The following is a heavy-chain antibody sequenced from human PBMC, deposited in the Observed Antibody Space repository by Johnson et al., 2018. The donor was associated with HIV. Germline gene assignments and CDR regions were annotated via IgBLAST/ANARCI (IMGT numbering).Heavy chain of an antibody. Sequence: VQLVESGGGVVQPGRSLRLSCAASGLTFSSYWMHWVRQAPGKGLAWVSRISSDGSSTYYADSVKGRFTISRDNAKNTMFVQMNSLRAEDTAVYYCTPGWRDDAFDIWGQGTMVTVSS. D-gene: IGHD5-24*01. J-gene: IGHJ3*02. CDR3: TPGWRDDAFDI. CDR2: ISSDGSST. V-gene: IGHV3-74*02. CDR1: GLTFSSYW.